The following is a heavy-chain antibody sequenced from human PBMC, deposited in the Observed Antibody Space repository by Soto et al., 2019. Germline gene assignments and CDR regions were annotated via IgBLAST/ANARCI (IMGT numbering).Heavy chain of an antibody. J-gene: IGHJ4*02. D-gene: IGHD1-26*01. Sequence: EVQLLESGGGLVQPGGSLRLSCAASGFTFSTYAMNWVRQAPGKGLEWVSTMSGSGGSTYYADSVKGRFTISRDNSKNTLYLQASSLSAEDTDLYYCAKDLGSSGSYDGTYFDSWGQGTLVTVSS. CDR2: MSGSGGST. V-gene: IGHV3-23*01. CDR3: AKDLGSSGSYDGTYFDS. CDR1: GFTFSTYA.